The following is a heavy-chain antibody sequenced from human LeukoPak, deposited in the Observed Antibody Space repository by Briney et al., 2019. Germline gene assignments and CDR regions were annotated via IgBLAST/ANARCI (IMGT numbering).Heavy chain of an antibody. J-gene: IGHJ3*02. CDR3: ARDLKGGHDAFDI. D-gene: IGHD3-16*01. Sequence: SVKVSCKASGGTFSSYAISWVRQAPGQGLEWMGGIIPIFGTANYAQKFQGRVTITADESTSTAYMELSSLRSEDTAVYYCARDLKGGHDAFDIWGQGTMVTVS. CDR1: GGTFSSYA. V-gene: IGHV1-69*01. CDR2: IIPIFGTA.